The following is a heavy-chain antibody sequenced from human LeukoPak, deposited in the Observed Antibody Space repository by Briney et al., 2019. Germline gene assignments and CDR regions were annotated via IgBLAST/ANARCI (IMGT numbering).Heavy chain of an antibody. CDR3: ARGTTNRYYDFWSGYPQRTNYFDY. J-gene: IGHJ4*02. CDR2: INHSGST. Sequence: SETLSLTCAVHGGSFSGYYWSWIRQPPGKGLEWIGEINHSGSTNYNPSLKRRVTISVDTSKNQFSLTLSSVTAEDTAVYYCARGTTNRYYDFWSGYPQRTNYFDYWGQGTLVTVSS. V-gene: IGHV4-34*01. D-gene: IGHD3-3*01. CDR1: GGSFSGYY.